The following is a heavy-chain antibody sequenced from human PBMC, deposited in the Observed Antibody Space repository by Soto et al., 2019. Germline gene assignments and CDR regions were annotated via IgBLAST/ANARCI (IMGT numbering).Heavy chain of an antibody. CDR3: ARERTYGDLPFDY. D-gene: IGHD4-17*01. J-gene: IGHJ4*02. CDR1: GGSVSSVNYY. V-gene: IGHV4-61*01. CDR2: IYYSGST. Sequence: PSETLSLTCTVSGGSVSSVNYYWSWIRQPPGKGLEWIGYIYYSGSTNYNPSLKSRVTISVDTSKNPFSLKLSSVTAADTAVYYCARERTYGDLPFDYWGQGTLVTVSS.